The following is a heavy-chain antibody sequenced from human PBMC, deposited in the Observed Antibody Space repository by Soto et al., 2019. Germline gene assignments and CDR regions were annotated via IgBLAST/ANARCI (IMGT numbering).Heavy chain of an antibody. CDR1: GYSFTVYK. Sequence: AASVKGSCKTSGYSFTVYKLHWVRQAPGQGLEWMGWVDPNGGGSNSAQKFQGSVTMTWDTSITTAYLDLTRLTTNDTATYFCATWVDYGDFEGFDFWGQGTLVTVSS. D-gene: IGHD4-17*01. CDR3: ATWVDYGDFEGFDF. V-gene: IGHV1-2*04. CDR2: VDPNGGGS. J-gene: IGHJ4*02.